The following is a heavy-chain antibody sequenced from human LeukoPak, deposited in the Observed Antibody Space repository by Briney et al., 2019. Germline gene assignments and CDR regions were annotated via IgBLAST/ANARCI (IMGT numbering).Heavy chain of an antibody. CDR3: TRHGGRDYYDSSEDAFDI. CDR2: IRSKAHSYAT. J-gene: IGHJ3*02. CDR1: GFTFSGSA. D-gene: IGHD3-22*01. V-gene: IGHV3-73*01. Sequence: GGSLRLSCAASGFTFSGSAMHWVRQASGKGLEWVGRIRSKAHSYATAYAASVKGRFTISGDDSKNTAYLQMNSLKTEDTAVYYCTRHGGRDYYDSSEDAFDIWGQGTMVIVSS.